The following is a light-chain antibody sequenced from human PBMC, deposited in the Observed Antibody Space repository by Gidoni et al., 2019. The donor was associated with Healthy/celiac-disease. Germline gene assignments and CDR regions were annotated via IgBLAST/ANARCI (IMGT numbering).Light chain of an antibody. CDR1: QGIRSW. V-gene: IGKV1D-12*01. CDR3: QLANSFPQLT. CDR2: AAS. Sequence: DIQMTQSLSSVSASVVDRVTITCRASQGIRSWLAWYQQKPGKAPKLLTYAASSLQRGVPSRFSGSGSGTDFTLTISSLQPEDFATYYCQLANSFPQLTFGGGTKVEIK. J-gene: IGKJ4*01.